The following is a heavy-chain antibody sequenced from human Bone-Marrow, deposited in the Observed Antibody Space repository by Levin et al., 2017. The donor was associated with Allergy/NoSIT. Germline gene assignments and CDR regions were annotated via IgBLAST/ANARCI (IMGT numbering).Heavy chain of an antibody. CDR1: SFSFDIYA. J-gene: IGHJ4*02. V-gene: IGHV3-23*01. CDR2: ISSSGQTT. Sequence: HAGGSLRLSCEASSFSFDIYALGWVRQTPGKELEYVSAISSSGQTTYYAESVKGRFTISRDNSKNTLYLHMNSLRAEDTGLYYCARGQVVIWGSSPYYFDFWGQGTLVTV. CDR3: ARGQVVIWGSSPYYFDF. D-gene: IGHD3-16*01.